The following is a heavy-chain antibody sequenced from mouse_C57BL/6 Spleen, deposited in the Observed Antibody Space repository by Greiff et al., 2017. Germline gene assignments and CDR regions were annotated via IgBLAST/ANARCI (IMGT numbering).Heavy chain of an antibody. D-gene: IGHD1-1*01. CDR2: INPNYGTT. V-gene: IGHV1-39*01. Sequence: VQLKESGPELVKPGASVKISCKASGYSFTDYNMNWVKQSNGKSLEWIGVINPNYGTTSYNQKFKGKATLTVDQSSSTAYMQLNSLTSEDSAVYYCARGGSVGGDYYGSSLDYWGQGTTRTVSS. CDR1: GYSFTDYN. CDR3: ARGGSVGGDYYGSSLDY. J-gene: IGHJ2*01.